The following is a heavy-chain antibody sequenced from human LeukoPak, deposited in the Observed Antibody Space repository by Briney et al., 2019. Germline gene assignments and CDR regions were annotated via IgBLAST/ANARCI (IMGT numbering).Heavy chain of an antibody. CDR2: IYYSGST. V-gene: IGHV4-39*07. D-gene: IGHD3-10*01. CDR1: SDSISSSSYY. Sequence: SETLSLTCTVSSDSISSSSYYWGWIRQPPGKGLEWIGTIYYSGSTYYNPSLKSRVTISVDTSKNQFSLKLSSVTAADTALYYCAREANYYGSGSYFEGTFDYWGQGSLVTVSS. CDR3: AREANYYGSGSYFEGTFDY. J-gene: IGHJ4*02.